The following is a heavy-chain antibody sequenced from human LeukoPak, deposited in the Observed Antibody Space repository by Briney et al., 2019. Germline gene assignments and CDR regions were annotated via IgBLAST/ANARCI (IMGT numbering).Heavy chain of an antibody. D-gene: IGHD4-17*01. V-gene: IGHV3-23*01. CDR2: ISGSGGST. CDR3: AKSATVSPWYFDY. CDR1: GFTFSSYA. Sequence: GVLRLSCAASGFTFSSYAMSRVRQAPGKGLEWVSAISGSGGSTYYADSVKGRFTISRDNSKNTLYLQMNSLRAEDTAVYYCAKSATVSPWYFDYWGQGTLVTVSS. J-gene: IGHJ4*02.